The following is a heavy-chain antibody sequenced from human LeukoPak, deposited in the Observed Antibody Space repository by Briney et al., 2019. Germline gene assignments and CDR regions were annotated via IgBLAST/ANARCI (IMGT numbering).Heavy chain of an antibody. J-gene: IGHJ6*03. CDR3: ARDWDYMDV. D-gene: IGHD3-16*01. CDR2: ISYDGSNK. CDR1: GFTFSSYA. V-gene: IGHV3-30-3*01. Sequence: PGGSLRLSCAASGFTFSSYAMHWVRQAPGKGLEWVAVISYDGSNKYYADSVKGRFTISRDNSKNTLYLQMNSLRAEDTAVYYCARDWDYMDVWGKGTTVTVSS.